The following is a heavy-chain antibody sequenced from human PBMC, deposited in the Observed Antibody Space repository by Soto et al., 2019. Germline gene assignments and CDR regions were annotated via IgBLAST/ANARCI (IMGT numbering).Heavy chain of an antibody. CDR2: ISDTGSSH. CDR3: AKDRGGDCPDNSCYFGADY. Sequence: GGSLRLSCVGSGFTFSSYGMHWVRKAPGKGLECVAVISDTGSSHYYAASVEGRFTISRENSKNTLSLHMDRLRVEDTAVYYCAKDRGGDCPDNSCYFGADYWGQGTPVTVSS. CDR1: GFTFSSYG. D-gene: IGHD2-2*01. V-gene: IGHV3-30*18. J-gene: IGHJ4*02.